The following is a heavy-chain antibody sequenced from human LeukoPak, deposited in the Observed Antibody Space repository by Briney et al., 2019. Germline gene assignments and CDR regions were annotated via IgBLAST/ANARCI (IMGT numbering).Heavy chain of an antibody. CDR1: GGTFSSYA. Sequence: GASVKVSCKASGGTFSSYAISWVRQAPGQGLEWMGGIIPIFGTANYAQKFQGRVTITADESTSTAYMELSSLRSEDTAVYYCARVKSEGSGSAWPADYWGQGTLVTVSS. V-gene: IGHV1-69*13. D-gene: IGHD3-10*01. J-gene: IGHJ4*02. CDR3: ARVKSEGSGSAWPADY. CDR2: IIPIFGTA.